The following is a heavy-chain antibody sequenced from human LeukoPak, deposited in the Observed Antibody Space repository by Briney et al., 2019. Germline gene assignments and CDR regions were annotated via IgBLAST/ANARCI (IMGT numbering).Heavy chain of an antibody. CDR2: IWYDGSNK. J-gene: IGHJ3*02. Sequence: PGGSLRLSCAASGFTFSSYGMHWVRQAPGKGREWVAVIWYDGSNKYYADSVKGRFTISRDNSKNTLYLQMNSLRAEDTAVYYCARRSAEKGAFDIWGQGTMVTVSS. CDR3: ARRSAEKGAFDI. D-gene: IGHD3-3*01. V-gene: IGHV3-33*01. CDR1: GFTFSSYG.